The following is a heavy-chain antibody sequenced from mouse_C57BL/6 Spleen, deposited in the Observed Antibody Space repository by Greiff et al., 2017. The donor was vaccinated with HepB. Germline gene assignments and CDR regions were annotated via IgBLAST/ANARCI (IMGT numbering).Heavy chain of an antibody. CDR2: INPNNGGT. J-gene: IGHJ4*01. CDR1: GYTFTDYY. V-gene: IGHV1-26*01. D-gene: IGHD2-5*01. CDR3: ARRPSDYSKGNYYAMDY. Sequence: EVQLQQSGPELVKPGASVKISCKASGYTFTDYYMNWVKQSHGKSLEWIGDINPNNGGTSYNQKFKGKATLTVDKSASTAYMELRSLTSEDSAVYYCARRPSDYSKGNYYAMDYWSQGTSVTVSS.